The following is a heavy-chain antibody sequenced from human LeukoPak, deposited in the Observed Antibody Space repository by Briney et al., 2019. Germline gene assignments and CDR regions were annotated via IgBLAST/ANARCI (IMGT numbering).Heavy chain of an antibody. D-gene: IGHD6-13*01. CDR3: TTDRSKQLVLGRHFDY. Sequence: GGSLRLSCTASGFTFGDYAMSWFREAPGRGLGGVGFIRSEAYGGSTEYAAAVKARSTISRDASKNPLYLQMTSLKTEATAVYYCTTDRSKQLVLGRHFDYWGQGTLVTVSS. CDR2: IRSEAYGGST. J-gene: IGHJ4*02. CDR1: GFTFGDYA. V-gene: IGHV3-49*03.